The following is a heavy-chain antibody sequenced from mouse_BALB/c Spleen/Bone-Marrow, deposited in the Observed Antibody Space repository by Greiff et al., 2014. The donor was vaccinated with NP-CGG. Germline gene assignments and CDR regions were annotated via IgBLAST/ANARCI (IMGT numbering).Heavy chain of an antibody. D-gene: IGHD1-1*01. CDR1: GYSFTGYT. V-gene: IGHV1-18*01. J-gene: IGHJ4*01. CDR2: ISPYNDVT. CDR3: ATLYDSYAMDY. Sequence: VQLQQSGPELVKPGASMKISCKASGYSFTGYTMNWVKQSHGKNLEWIGLISPYNDVTIYNQKFKGKATLTVDKSSSTAYMELLSLTSEDSAVYYCATLYDSYAMDYWGQGTSVTVSS.